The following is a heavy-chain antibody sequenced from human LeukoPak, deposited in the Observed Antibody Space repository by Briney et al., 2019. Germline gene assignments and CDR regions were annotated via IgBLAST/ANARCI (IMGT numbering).Heavy chain of an antibody. V-gene: IGHV1-2*02. Sequence: ASVKVSCKASGYTFTGYYMHWVRQAPGRGLEWMGWINPNSGGTNYAQKFQGRVTMTRDTSISTAYMELSRLRSDDTAVYYCARQPSDYYDSSGYFDYWGQGTLVTVSS. D-gene: IGHD3-22*01. CDR3: ARQPSDYYDSSGYFDY. J-gene: IGHJ4*02. CDR2: INPNSGGT. CDR1: GYTFTGYY.